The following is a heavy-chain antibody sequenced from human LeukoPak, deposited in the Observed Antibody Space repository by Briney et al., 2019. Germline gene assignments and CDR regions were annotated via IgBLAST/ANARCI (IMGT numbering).Heavy chain of an antibody. Sequence: PSETLSLTCTVSGGSISSSSYYWGWIRQPPGRGLEWIGSIYYSGSTYYNPSLKSRVTISVDTSKNQFSLKLSSVTAADTAVYYCARLGNIVVVPAALGNSWFDPWGQGTLVTVSS. CDR1: GGSISSSSYY. CDR3: ARLGNIVVVPAALGNSWFDP. V-gene: IGHV4-39*01. CDR2: IYYSGST. J-gene: IGHJ5*02. D-gene: IGHD2-2*01.